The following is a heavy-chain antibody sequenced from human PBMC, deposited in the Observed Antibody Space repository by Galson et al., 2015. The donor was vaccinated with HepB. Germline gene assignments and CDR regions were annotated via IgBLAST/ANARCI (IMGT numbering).Heavy chain of an antibody. CDR2: ISYDGSNK. CDR3: ARTFGSYTENAHFDY. J-gene: IGHJ4*02. V-gene: IGHV3-30*04. D-gene: IGHD1-26*01. CDR1: GFTFSTYA. Sequence: SLRLSCAASGFTFSTYAMHWVRQAPGKGPEWLAVISYDGSNKYYADSVKGRFTISRDTPSNTLYLQMNSLRAEDTAMYYCARTFGSYTENAHFDYWGQGTLVTGAS.